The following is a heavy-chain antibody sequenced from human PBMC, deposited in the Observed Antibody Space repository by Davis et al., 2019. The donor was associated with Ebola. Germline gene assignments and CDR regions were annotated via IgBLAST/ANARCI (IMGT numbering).Heavy chain of an antibody. CDR3: AKDTYVWSYDS. CDR2: ITGRSDNT. V-gene: IGHV3-23*01. CDR1: GFTFRSFV. D-gene: IGHD3-10*02. Sequence: PGGSLRLSCATSGFTFRSFVMSWVRQTPGKGLEWVSAITGRSDNTHYADSVKDRFTISRDNSENTLYLQMTSLRAEDTAIYYCAKDTYVWSYDSWGQGTLVTVSS. J-gene: IGHJ4*02.